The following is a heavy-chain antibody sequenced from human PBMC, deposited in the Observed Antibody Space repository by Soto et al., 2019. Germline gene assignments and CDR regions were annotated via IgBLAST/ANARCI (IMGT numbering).Heavy chain of an antibody. V-gene: IGHV4-4*07. CDR1: GGSISSYY. Sequence: SETLSLTCTVSGGSISSYYWSWIRQPAGKGLEWIGRIYTSGSTNYNPSLKSRVTMSVDTSKNQFSLKLSSVTAAETAVYYCARDGRYLGYYYGMDVWGQGTTVTVSS. CDR3: ARDGRYLGYYYGMDV. CDR2: IYTSGST. J-gene: IGHJ6*02. D-gene: IGHD1-26*01.